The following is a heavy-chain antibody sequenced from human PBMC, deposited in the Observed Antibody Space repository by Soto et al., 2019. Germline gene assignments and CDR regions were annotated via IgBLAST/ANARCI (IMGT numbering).Heavy chain of an antibody. D-gene: IGHD2-21*02. V-gene: IGHV2-5*02. CDR1: AFSLSTGGVG. Sequence: QITLKESGPTLVKPTQTLTLTCTFSAFSLSTGGVGVGWIRQPPGKALEWLALIYWDDDKRYSPSLRSRLTNTKDTSKNPVVLTMTNMDPVDTATYYCIQSRCGGDCLQSYASYYYYGMDVWGQGTTVTVSS. J-gene: IGHJ6*02. CDR2: IYWDDDK. CDR3: IQSRCGGDCLQSYASYYYYGMDV.